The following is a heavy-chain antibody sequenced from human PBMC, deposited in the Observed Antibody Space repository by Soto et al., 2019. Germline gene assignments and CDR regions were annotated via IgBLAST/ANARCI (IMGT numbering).Heavy chain of an antibody. Sequence: SGTPAPPLTCSCFPLRKYYLGLVRQPPGKGLEWVGYIYYSGSTNYNPSLKSRVTISVDTSKNQFSLKLSSVTAADTAVYYCARVQASYDFDYWGQGTLVTVSS. J-gene: IGHJ4*02. CDR3: ARVQASYDFDY. CDR2: IYYSGST. D-gene: IGHD5-18*01. CDR1: CFPLRKYY. V-gene: IGHV4-59*01.